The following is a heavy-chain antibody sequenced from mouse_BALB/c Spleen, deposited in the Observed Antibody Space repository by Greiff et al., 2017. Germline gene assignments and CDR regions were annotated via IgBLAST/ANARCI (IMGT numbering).Heavy chain of an antibody. CDR3: ARERDGYYDAMDY. V-gene: IGHV2-9*02. D-gene: IGHD2-3*01. CDR1: GFSLTSYG. CDR2: IWAGGST. J-gene: IGHJ4*01. Sequence: VQLVESGPGLVAPSQSLSITCTVSGFSLTSYGVHWVRQPPGKGLEWLGVIWAGGSTNYNSALMSRLSISKDNSKSQVFLKMNSLQTDDTAMYYCARERDGYYDAMDYWGQGTSVTVSS.